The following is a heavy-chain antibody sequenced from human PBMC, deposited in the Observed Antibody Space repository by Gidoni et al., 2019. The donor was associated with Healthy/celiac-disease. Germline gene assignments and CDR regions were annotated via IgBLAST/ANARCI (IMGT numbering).Heavy chain of an antibody. CDR2: ISYDGSNK. V-gene: IGHV3-30-3*01. Sequence: QVQLVESGGGVVQPGRSLSLSCAASGFTFSSYAMHWVRQAPGKGLEWVAVISYDGSNKYYADSVKGRFTISRDNSKNTLYLQMNSLRAEDTAVYYCARLSWGTPRDFDYWGQGTLVTVSS. CDR3: ARLSWGTPRDFDY. D-gene: IGHD3-16*01. J-gene: IGHJ4*02. CDR1: GFTFSSYA.